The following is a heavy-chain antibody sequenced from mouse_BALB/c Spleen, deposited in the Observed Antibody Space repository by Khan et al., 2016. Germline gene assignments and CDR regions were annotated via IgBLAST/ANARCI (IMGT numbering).Heavy chain of an antibody. CDR2: IDPAHGNT. CDR1: GFNIKDTY. V-gene: IGHV14-3*02. J-gene: IGHJ3*01. CDR3: ARSADDYDVGFAY. Sequence: VRLQQSGAELVKPGASVKLSCTASGFNIKDTYMHWVKQRPEQGLEWIGRIDPAHGNTKYDPKFQGKATITADTSSNTAYLQLSSLTSEDTAVSCGARSADDYDVGFAYWGQGKLVTVSA. D-gene: IGHD2-4*01.